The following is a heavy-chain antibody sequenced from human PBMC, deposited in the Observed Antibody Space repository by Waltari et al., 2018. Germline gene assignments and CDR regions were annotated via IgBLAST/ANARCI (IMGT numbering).Heavy chain of an antibody. J-gene: IGHJ4*02. Sequence: VQLEESGGGLVQPGGCLRLSCAASGFPFSIYGLDWVRQAPGKGLVWVSRINFDGSITNYADSVKGRFTISRDNAKNTLYLQMSSLRAEDTAVYYCVLGEKYFDFWGQGTLVTVSS. V-gene: IGHV3-74*01. CDR3: VLGEKYFDF. CDR1: GFPFSIYG. CDR2: INFDGSIT.